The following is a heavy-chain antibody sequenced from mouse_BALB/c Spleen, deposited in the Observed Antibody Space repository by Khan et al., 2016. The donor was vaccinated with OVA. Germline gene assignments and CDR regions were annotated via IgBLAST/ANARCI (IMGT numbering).Heavy chain of an antibody. CDR1: GFTFSDYY. Sequence: EVELVESGGGLVKPGGSLKLSCAASGFTFSDYYMYWVRQTPEKRLEWVATISDGGSYTYYPDSVKGRFTISRDNAKNNLYLQRSSLKSEDTAMYYCARAGDGGFAYWGQGTLVTVSA. J-gene: IGHJ3*01. CDR2: ISDGGSYT. CDR3: ARAGDGGFAY. V-gene: IGHV5-4*02. D-gene: IGHD2-3*01.